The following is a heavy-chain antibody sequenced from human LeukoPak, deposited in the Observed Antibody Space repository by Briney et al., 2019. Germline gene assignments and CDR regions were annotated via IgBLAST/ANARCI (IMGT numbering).Heavy chain of an antibody. D-gene: IGHD6-19*01. CDR1: GDSISRYY. J-gene: IGHJ4*02. CDR3: ASATGKYSSGWYFDY. CDR2: FHINGST. Sequence: SETLSLTCTVSGDSISRYYWSWIGQPAGKGLEWLGRFHINGSTTYNPSLKSRVSISVDTSRNQSSLKLRSVTAADTAVYYCASATGKYSSGWYFDYWGQGTLVTVSS. V-gene: IGHV4-4*07.